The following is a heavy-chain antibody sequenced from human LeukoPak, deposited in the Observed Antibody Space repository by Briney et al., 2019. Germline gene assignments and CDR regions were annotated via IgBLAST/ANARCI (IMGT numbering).Heavy chain of an antibody. D-gene: IGHD2-2*02. J-gene: IGHJ5*02. CDR3: ARVWVSIVVTAAIRKDWFDP. CDR2: INHSGST. Sequence: SETLSLTCAVYGGSFSGYYWSWIRQPPGKGLEWIGEINHSGSTNYNPSLKSRVTISVDTSKNQFSLELSSVTAADTAVYYCARVWVSIVVTAAIRKDWFDPWGQGTLVTVSS. V-gene: IGHV4-34*01. CDR1: GGSFSGYY.